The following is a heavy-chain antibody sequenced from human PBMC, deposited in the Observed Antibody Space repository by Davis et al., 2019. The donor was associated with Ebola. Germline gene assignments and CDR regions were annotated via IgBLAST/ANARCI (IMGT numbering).Heavy chain of an antibody. D-gene: IGHD3-22*01. Sequence: AASVKVSCKASGYTFTSYAMNWVRQAPGQGLEWMGWINTNTGNPTYAQGFTGRSVFSLDTSVSTAYLQISSLKAEDTAVYYCARYQSHYYDSSGEDYWGQGTLVTVSS. CDR3: ARYQSHYYDSSGEDY. CDR1: GYTFTSYA. CDR2: INTNTGNP. J-gene: IGHJ4*02. V-gene: IGHV7-4-1*02.